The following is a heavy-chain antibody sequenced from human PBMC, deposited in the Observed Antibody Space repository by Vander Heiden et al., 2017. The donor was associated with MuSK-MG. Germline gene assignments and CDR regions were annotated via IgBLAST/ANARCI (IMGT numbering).Heavy chain of an antibody. D-gene: IGHD5-12*01. CDR1: GGSISSSSYY. J-gene: IGHJ4*02. Sequence: QLQLQESGPGLVKPSETLSLTCTVSGGSISSSSYYWGWIRQPPGKGLEWIGSIYYSGSTYYNPSLKSRVTISVDTSKNQFSLKLSSVTAADTAVYYCASDSGYDYPNLDYWGQGTLVTVSS. V-gene: IGHV4-39*01. CDR2: IYYSGST. CDR3: ASDSGYDYPNLDY.